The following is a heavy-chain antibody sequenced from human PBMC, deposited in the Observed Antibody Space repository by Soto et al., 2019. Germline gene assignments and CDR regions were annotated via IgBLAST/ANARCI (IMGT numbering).Heavy chain of an antibody. CDR1: GFSLTTSGVG. CDR3: VESPWRGYKAWFDP. V-gene: IGHV2-5*02. D-gene: IGHD3-3*01. J-gene: IGHJ5*02. CDR2: IYWDDDK. Sequence: QITLKESGPARVKPTQTLTLTCTFSGFSLTTSGVGVGWIRQPPGKALEWLAVIYWDDDKRYSPSLQTRLTITKDTAKNEVVLTMINMDPVDTATYCCVESPWRGYKAWFDPWGPGTLVTVSS.